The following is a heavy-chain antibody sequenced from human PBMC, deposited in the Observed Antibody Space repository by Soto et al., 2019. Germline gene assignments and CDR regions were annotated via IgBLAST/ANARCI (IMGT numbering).Heavy chain of an antibody. CDR1: GGSFSRNNFY. Sequence: SETLRLTCTVSGGSFSRNNFYWSWIRQFPGKGLEWIGYIYHTGTTYYSPSFESRVTISLDTSNNQFSLRLASVTAADTATYYCVKDPGPPRNYFYGMAVWGQGITVT. V-gene: IGHV4-31*03. D-gene: IGHD7-27*01. CDR3: VKDPGPPRNYFYGMAV. J-gene: IGHJ6*02. CDR2: IYHTGTT.